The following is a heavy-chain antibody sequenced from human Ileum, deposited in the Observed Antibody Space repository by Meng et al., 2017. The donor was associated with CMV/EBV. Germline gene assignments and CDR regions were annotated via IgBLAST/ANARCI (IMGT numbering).Heavy chain of an antibody. Sequence: VMLVWYGGGFVQSGWSLRLPCADSGFTVSSNYMTWVRQAPGRGLEWISVIYDDGSTYSADSVKDRFTISRDISKNTLYLQMKNLRAEDTAIYYCATELGIERDSWGQGTLVTVSS. CDR2: IYDDGST. J-gene: IGHJ4*02. CDR3: ATELGIERDS. D-gene: IGHD7-27*01. V-gene: IGHV3-66*01. CDR1: GFTVSSNY.